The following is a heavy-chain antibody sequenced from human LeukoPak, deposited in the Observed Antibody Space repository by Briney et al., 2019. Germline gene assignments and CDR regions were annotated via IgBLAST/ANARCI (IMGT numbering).Heavy chain of an antibody. CDR1: GYTFTSYA. Sequence: ASVKVSCKASGYTFTSYAMNWVRQAPGQGLEWMGWINTNTGNATYAQGFTGRFVFSLDTSVSTAYLQISSLKAEDTAVYYCARGGSWYYYYYGMDVWGQGTTVTVSS. D-gene: IGHD6-13*01. CDR3: ARGGSWYYYYYGMDV. CDR2: INTNTGNA. V-gene: IGHV7-4-1*02. J-gene: IGHJ6*02.